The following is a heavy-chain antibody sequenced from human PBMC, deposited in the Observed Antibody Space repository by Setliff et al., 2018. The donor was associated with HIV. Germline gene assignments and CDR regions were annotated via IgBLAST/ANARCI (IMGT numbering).Heavy chain of an antibody. J-gene: IGHJ4*02. V-gene: IGHV4-61*09. Sequence: SETLSLTCTVSGVSTSSSSYYWGWIRQPPGKGLDWIGHIYTSGSTNYNPSLKSRVIISLDTSKNQISLKLNSVTAADTAVYYCARDLLGSSSLVDYWGQGTLVTVSS. CDR2: IYTSGST. CDR1: GVSTSSSSYY. D-gene: IGHD6-6*01. CDR3: ARDLLGSSSLVDY.